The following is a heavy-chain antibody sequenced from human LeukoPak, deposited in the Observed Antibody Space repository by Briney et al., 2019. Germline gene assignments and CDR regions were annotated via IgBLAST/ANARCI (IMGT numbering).Heavy chain of an antibody. CDR3: ATLTRIAAAGTPKTDFDY. V-gene: IGHV4-39*01. CDR2: IYYSGST. D-gene: IGHD6-13*01. CDR1: GGSISSSSYY. J-gene: IGHJ4*02. Sequence: PSETLSLTCTVSGGSISSSSYYWGWIRQPPGKGLEWIGSIYYSGSTYCNPSLKSRVTISVDTSKNQFSLKLSSVTAADTAVYYCATLTRIAAAGTPKTDFDYWGQGTLVTVSS.